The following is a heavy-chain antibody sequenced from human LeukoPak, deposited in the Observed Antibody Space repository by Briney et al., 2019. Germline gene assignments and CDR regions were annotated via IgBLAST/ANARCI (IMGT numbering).Heavy chain of an antibody. J-gene: IGHJ4*02. Sequence: PSETLSLTCTVSGGSIRNYYWSWIRQPPGKGLEWIGYIYYSGSTNNNFFLKSRVTISLDTSKNQFSLKLSSVTAADTAVYYCARQRCLGSSCHFDYWGQGTLVTVSS. CDR1: GGSIRNYY. V-gene: IGHV4-59*08. CDR3: ARQRCLGSSCHFDY. CDR2: IYYSGST. D-gene: IGHD6-13*01.